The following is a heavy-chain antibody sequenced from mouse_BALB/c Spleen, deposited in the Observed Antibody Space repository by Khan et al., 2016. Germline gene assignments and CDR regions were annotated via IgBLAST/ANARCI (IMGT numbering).Heavy chain of an antibody. CDR1: GFSLTSYG. CDR3: ARDSSGYAMDY. D-gene: IGHD3-1*01. Sequence: VQLQESGPGLVAPSQSLSITCFVSGFSLTSYGVHWVRQPPGKGLEWLGVIWAGGSTNYNSALMSRLSISKDNSNSQVFLKMTSLQTDDTALYYCARDSSGYAMDYWGQGTSVTVSS. CDR2: IWAGGST. V-gene: IGHV2-9*02. J-gene: IGHJ4*01.